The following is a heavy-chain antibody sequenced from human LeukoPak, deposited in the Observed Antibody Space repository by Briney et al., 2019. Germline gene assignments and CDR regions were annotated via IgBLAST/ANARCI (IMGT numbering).Heavy chain of an antibody. CDR3: ATWSGSYSRSLDY. Sequence: GGSLRLSCAASGFTFSSYAMSWVRQAPGKGLQWVSAISGGGSTTYYADSVKGRFTISRDNSKNTLYLQMNSLRAEDTAVYYCATWSGSYSRSLDYWGQGTLVTVSS. CDR2: ISGGGSTT. D-gene: IGHD3-3*01. J-gene: IGHJ4*02. V-gene: IGHV3-23*01. CDR1: GFTFSSYA.